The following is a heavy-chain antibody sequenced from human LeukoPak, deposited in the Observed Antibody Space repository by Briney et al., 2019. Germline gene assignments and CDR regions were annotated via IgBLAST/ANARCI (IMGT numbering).Heavy chain of an antibody. CDR2: ISYDGSNK. CDR1: GFTFSSYA. V-gene: IGHV3-30*04. Sequence: GRPLRLSCAASGFTFSSYAMHWVRQAPGKGLEWVAVISYDGSNKYYADSVKGRFTISRDNSKSTLYLQMNSLRAEDTAVYYCARVDSSSYDYWGQGTLVTVSS. D-gene: IGHD6-13*01. CDR3: ARVDSSSYDY. J-gene: IGHJ4*02.